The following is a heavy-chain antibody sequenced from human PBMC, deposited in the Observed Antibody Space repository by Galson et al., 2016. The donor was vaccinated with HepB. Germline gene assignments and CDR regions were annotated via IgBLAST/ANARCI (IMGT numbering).Heavy chain of an antibody. J-gene: IGHJ4*02. V-gene: IGHV3-7*01. Sequence: SLRLSCAASGFTFRNYWMSWVRQAPGKGLEWVANINQEESERYYGDSVKGRFTISRDNARSSMYLQMNTLRAEDTAVYYYVREEDLDFWSGASRDFWGQGTLLTVST. CDR1: GFTFRNYW. CDR3: VREEDLDFWSGASRDF. CDR2: INQEESER. D-gene: IGHD3-3*01.